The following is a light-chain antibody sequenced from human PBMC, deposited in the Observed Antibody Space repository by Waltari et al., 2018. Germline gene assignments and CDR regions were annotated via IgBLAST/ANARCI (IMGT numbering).Light chain of an antibody. CDR1: QTVDTY. CDR2: DTS. Sequence: EIVLTQSPATLSLSPGERATLSCRASQTVDTYLAWYQQRTGQAPRLLIYDTSNRATGIPDRFSGSGSETEFTLTISSLEPEDFAVYYCQQRRRWPLTFGGGSKVEI. CDR3: QQRRRWPLT. V-gene: IGKV3-11*01. J-gene: IGKJ4*01.